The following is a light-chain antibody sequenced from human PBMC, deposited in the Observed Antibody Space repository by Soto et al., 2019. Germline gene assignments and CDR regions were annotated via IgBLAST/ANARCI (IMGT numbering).Light chain of an antibody. V-gene: IGKV1-39*01. J-gene: IGKJ5*01. CDR2: AAS. Sequence: IRMTQSPSSLSASVGDRVTITCRASQSISNYLNWYQQKPGKAPNLLIYAASRLQSGVPSRFSGSGSGTDFTLTISSLQPEDFATYYCQHSYSTPITFGQGTRLEI. CDR1: QSISNY. CDR3: QHSYSTPIT.